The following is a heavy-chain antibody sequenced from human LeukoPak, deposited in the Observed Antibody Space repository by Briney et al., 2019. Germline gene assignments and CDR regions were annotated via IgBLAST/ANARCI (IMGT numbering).Heavy chain of an antibody. J-gene: IGHJ4*02. CDR2: ISGSGGST. V-gene: IGHV3-23*01. CDR1: GFTFSSYD. D-gene: IGHD6-19*01. Sequence: GGSLRLSCAASGFTFSSYDMSWARQAPGKGLEWVSTISGSGGSTYYADSVQGRFTISRDNAKNSLYLQMNSLRAEDTAVYYCARAAVAMYYFDYWGQGTLVTVSS. CDR3: ARAAVAMYYFDY.